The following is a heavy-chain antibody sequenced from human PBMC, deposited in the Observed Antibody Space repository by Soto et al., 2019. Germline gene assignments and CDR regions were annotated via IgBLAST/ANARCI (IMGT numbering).Heavy chain of an antibody. CDR2: IDSSGTTI. J-gene: IGHJ4*02. V-gene: IGHV3-48*02. D-gene: IGHD2-15*01. CDR3: VRTAYCSSGSCRPEVPC. CDR1: GFTFSAYS. Sequence: GGSLRLSCAASGFTFSAYSMNWVRQAPGKGLEWVSSIDSSGTTIYHADSMKGRFDISRDNAKNSLYLEMNSLRDEDTAVYYCVRTAYCSSGSCRPEVPCWGRGTLVIVSS.